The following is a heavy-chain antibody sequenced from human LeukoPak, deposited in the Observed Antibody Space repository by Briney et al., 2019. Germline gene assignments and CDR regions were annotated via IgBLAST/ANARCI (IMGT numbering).Heavy chain of an antibody. CDR2: IKQDGSEK. CDR1: RFTFRNHW. Sequence: GGSLRLSCAASRFTFRNHWMNWVRQAPGKGLEWVANIKQDGSEKSYVDSVKGRFTISRDNANNSLFLEMNNLRVEDTGVYYCARGDYYGSGTADYWGQGTLVTVSS. V-gene: IGHV3-7*04. J-gene: IGHJ4*02. D-gene: IGHD3-10*01. CDR3: ARGDYYGSGTADY.